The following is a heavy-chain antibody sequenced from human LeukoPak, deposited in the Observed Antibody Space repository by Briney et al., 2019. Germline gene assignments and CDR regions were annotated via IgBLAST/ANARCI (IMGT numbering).Heavy chain of an antibody. V-gene: IGHV1-2*06. Sequence: ASVKVSCKASGYTFTGYYMHWVRQAPGQGLEWMGRINPNSGGTNYAQKFQGRVTMTRDTSISTAYMELSRLRSDDTAVNYCAREDDSSGYYFAFDYWGQGTLVTVSS. D-gene: IGHD3-22*01. CDR2: INPNSGGT. J-gene: IGHJ4*02. CDR3: AREDDSSGYYFAFDY. CDR1: GYTFTGYY.